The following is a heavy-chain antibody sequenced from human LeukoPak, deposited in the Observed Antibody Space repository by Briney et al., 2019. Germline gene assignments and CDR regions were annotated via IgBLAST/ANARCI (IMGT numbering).Heavy chain of an antibody. Sequence: SETLSLTCTVSGGPISGSSFYWGWIRQPPGKGLEWIGSSLYTGTTYSNPSLKSRVTISVDTSKNQFSLKVTSVTAADTAVYYCARERIVYGIRGEFVYWGPGTLVSVSS. CDR1: GGPISGSSFY. V-gene: IGHV4-39*07. CDR3: ARERIVYGIRGEFVY. D-gene: IGHD2-8*01. CDR2: SLYTGTT. J-gene: IGHJ4*02.